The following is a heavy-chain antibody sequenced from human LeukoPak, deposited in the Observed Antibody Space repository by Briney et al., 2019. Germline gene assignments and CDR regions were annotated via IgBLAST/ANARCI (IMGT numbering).Heavy chain of an antibody. J-gene: IGHJ3*02. CDR1: VGPLIGST. Sequence: PSETLSLTCTVSVGPLIGSTGAGFGSPAGKGRDGIGRIYTSGSTNYNPSLKSRATMSVDTSKNQFSLKLSSVTAADTAVYYCARDLGKRITLPGIWGQGTMVTVSS. CDR2: IYTSGST. D-gene: IGHD3-16*01. V-gene: IGHV4-4*07. CDR3: ARDLGKRITLPGI.